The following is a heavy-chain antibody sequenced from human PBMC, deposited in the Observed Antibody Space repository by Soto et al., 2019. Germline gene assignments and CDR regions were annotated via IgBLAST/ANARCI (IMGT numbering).Heavy chain of an antibody. Sequence: GGSLRLSCAASGFTFSSYAMSWVRQAPGKGLEWVSAISGSGGSTYYADSVKGRFTISRDNSKNTLYLQMNSLRAEDTAVYYCAKESFQGIAAAGTCFDYWGQGTLVTVSS. D-gene: IGHD6-13*01. CDR1: GFTFSSYA. J-gene: IGHJ4*02. V-gene: IGHV3-23*01. CDR2: ISGSGGST. CDR3: AKESFQGIAAAGTCFDY.